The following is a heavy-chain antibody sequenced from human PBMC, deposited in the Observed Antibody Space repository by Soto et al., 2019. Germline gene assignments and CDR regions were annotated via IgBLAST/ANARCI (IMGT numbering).Heavy chain of an antibody. Sequence: QVHLVQSGAEVKKPGASEKVSCKGSGYGFTTYGITWVRQAPGQGLEWMAWISAHNGNTNYAQKLQGRVTVTRDTSTSTAYMELRSLRSDDTAVYYCARGRYGDYWDQGALVTVSS. V-gene: IGHV1-18*01. CDR3: ARGRYGDY. CDR2: ISAHNGNT. J-gene: IGHJ4*02. D-gene: IGHD1-1*01. CDR1: GYGFTTYG.